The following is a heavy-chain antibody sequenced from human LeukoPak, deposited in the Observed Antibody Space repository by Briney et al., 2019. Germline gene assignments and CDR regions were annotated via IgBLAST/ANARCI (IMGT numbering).Heavy chain of an antibody. Sequence: GASVKVSCKASGYTFTSFGITWVRQAPGQGLEWMGWISAYNGDTNYAQKVQGRVTMTTDTSTRTAYMELRSLRSDDTAVYYCARGHYSDSTDAFDIWGQGTMVTVSS. J-gene: IGHJ3*02. CDR1: GYTFTSFG. CDR2: ISAYNGDT. V-gene: IGHV1-18*01. D-gene: IGHD3-22*01. CDR3: ARGHYSDSTDAFDI.